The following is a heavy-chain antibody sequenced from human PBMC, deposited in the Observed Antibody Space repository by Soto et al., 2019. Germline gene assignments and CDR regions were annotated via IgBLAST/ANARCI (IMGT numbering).Heavy chain of an antibody. Sequence: GGSLRLSCAASGFIFANYGMHWVRQAPGKWLEWVALITYEGSNKYYADAVKGRFTISRDNAKNMVSLQMDSLRAEDTAVYYCAKGRGANSCPNYYGLDVWGQGXTVTVYS. CDR3: AKGRGANSCPNYYGLDV. CDR1: GFIFANYG. V-gene: IGHV3-30*18. CDR2: ITYEGSNK. J-gene: IGHJ6*02. D-gene: IGHD2-2*01.